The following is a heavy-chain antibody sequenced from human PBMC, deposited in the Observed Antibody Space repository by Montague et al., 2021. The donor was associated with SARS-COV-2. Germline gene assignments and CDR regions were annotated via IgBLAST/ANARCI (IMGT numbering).Heavy chain of an antibody. CDR3: ARWDLPRGTFSV. CDR2: TYYESKWLN. CDR1: GDSVSRHSAT. Sequence: CAISGDSVSRHSATWNWIMQSPSRGLEWLGRTYYESKWLNDYRGSVRSRVIINPDTSRNQFSLQLNFVTPEDTAVYYCARWDLPRGTFSVWGQGTMVTVSS. V-gene: IGHV6-1*01. J-gene: IGHJ3*01. D-gene: IGHD3-16*01.